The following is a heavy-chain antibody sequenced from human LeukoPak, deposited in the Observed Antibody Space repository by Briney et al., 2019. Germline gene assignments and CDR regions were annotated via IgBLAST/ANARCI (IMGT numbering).Heavy chain of an antibody. J-gene: IGHJ6*02. CDR2: IKQDGSEK. V-gene: IGHV3-7*01. CDR3: AKDQYPYGSGGADV. Sequence: GGSLKLSCAASGFTFSSYWMSWVRQAPGKGLEWVANIKQDGSEKYYVDSVKGRFTISRDNSKNTLYLQMNSLRAEDTAVYYCAKDQYPYGSGGADVWGQGTTVTVSS. CDR1: GFTFSSYW. D-gene: IGHD2-15*01.